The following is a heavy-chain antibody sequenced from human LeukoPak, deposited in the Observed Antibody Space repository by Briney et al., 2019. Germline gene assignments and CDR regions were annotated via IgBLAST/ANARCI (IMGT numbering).Heavy chain of an antibody. CDR3: ARQFLDDYIWGSYRH. CDR2: IYPGDSDT. CDR1: GYNFTNYW. D-gene: IGHD3-16*02. Sequence: GESLKISCKGSGYNFTNYWIGWVRQMPGKGLEWMGIIYPGDSDTRYSLSFQGQVTISADKSISTAYLQWSSLKTSDTAMYYCARQFLDDYIWGSYRHWGQGTLVTVSS. J-gene: IGHJ4*02. V-gene: IGHV5-51*01.